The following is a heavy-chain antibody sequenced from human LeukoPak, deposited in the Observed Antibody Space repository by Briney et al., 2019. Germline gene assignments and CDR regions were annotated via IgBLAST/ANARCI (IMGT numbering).Heavy chain of an antibody. CDR1: GFTVSSNY. V-gene: IGHV3-53*01. CDR2: VYTGGST. J-gene: IGHJ4*02. CDR3: ARGLAAAGLYFDY. Sequence: PGGSLRLSCAASGFTVSSNYMTWVRQAPGKGLEWVSVVYTGGSTYSADSVKGRFTISRDNSKNTLYLQMNSLRAGDTAVYYCARGLAAAGLYFDYWGQGTLVTVSS. D-gene: IGHD6-13*01.